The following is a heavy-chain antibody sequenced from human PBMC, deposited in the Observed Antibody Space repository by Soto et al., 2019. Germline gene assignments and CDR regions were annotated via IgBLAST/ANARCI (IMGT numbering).Heavy chain of an antibody. CDR2: INPSGGST. V-gene: IGHV1-46*01. D-gene: IGHD6-19*01. CDR1: GYTFTSYY. Sequence: QVQLVQSGAEVKKPGASVKVSCKASGYTFTSYYMHWVRQAPGQGLEWMGIINPSGGSTSYAQKFQGRVTMTRDTSTSTVYMELSSLRSADTAVYYCARTAVAGTKDYWGQGTLVTVSS. J-gene: IGHJ4*02. CDR3: ARTAVAGTKDY.